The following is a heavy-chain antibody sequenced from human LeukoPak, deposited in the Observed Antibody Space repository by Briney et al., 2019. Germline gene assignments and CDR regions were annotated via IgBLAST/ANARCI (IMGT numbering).Heavy chain of an antibody. CDR2: IYYSGST. D-gene: IGHD4-17*01. CDR3: ARDLVTVTKGFDI. V-gene: IGHV4-59*11. J-gene: IGHJ3*02. Sequence: SETLSLTCAVSDDSFSSHYWTWIRQPPGKGLEWIGYIYYSGSTNYNPSLKSRVTISIDTSKNQFSLKLRSVTAADTAVYYCARDLVTVTKGFDIWGQGTMVSVSS. CDR1: DDSFSSHY.